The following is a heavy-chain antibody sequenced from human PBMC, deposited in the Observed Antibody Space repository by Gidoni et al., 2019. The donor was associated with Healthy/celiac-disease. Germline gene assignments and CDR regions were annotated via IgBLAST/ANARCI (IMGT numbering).Heavy chain of an antibody. J-gene: IGHJ6*02. CDR2: INSDGSST. V-gene: IGHV3-74*01. D-gene: IGHD6-19*01. CDR3: ARAGDSSGWIYYYYYYGMDV. CDR1: GSTFSSYW. Sequence: EVQLVESGGGLVQPGGSLRLSCAASGSTFSSYWMHWVRQAPGKGLVWVSRINSDGSSTSYADSVKGRFTISRDNAKNTLYLQMNSLRAEDTAVYYCARAGDSSGWIYYYYYYGMDVWGQGTTVTVSS.